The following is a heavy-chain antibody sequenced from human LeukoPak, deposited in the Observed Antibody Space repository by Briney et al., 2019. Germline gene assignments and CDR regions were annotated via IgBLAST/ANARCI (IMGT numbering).Heavy chain of an antibody. Sequence: SETLSLTCAVYGGSFSGYYWSWIRQPPGKGLEWIGYIYHSGSTYYNPSLKSRVTISVDRSKNQFSLKLSSVTAADTAVYYCARAGKYGGYEFDPWGQGTRVTVSS. V-gene: IGHV4-34*01. J-gene: IGHJ5*02. CDR3: ARAGKYGGYEFDP. D-gene: IGHD5-12*01. CDR1: GGSFSGYY. CDR2: IYHSGST.